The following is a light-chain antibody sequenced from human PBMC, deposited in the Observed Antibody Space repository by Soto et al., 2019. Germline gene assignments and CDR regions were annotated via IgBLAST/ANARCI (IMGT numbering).Light chain of an antibody. V-gene: IGLV2-14*01. CDR3: SSYAGSRTPFV. CDR1: SSDIGGYNY. Sequence: QSALTQPASVSGSPGQSITISCTGTSSDIGGYNYVSWYQQHPGKAPKLMISDVTNRPSGVSHRFSGSKSGNTASLTISGLQAEDEADYYCSSYAGSRTPFVFGTGTKVTVL. CDR2: DVT. J-gene: IGLJ1*01.